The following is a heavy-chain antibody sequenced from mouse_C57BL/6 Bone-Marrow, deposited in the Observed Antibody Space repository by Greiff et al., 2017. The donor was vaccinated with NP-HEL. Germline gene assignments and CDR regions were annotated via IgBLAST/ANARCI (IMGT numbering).Heavy chain of an antibody. CDR2: INPSSGYT. V-gene: IGHV1-4*01. CDR1: GYTFTSYT. D-gene: IGHD1-1*01. CDR3: ARSLTT. Sequence: VKLQESGAELARPGASVKMSCKASGYTFTSYTMHWVKQRPGQGLEWIGYINPSSGYTKYNQKFTDKATLTADKSSSTAYMQQSSLTAEDSAVYYCARSLTTRGQGTTLTVSS. J-gene: IGHJ2*01.